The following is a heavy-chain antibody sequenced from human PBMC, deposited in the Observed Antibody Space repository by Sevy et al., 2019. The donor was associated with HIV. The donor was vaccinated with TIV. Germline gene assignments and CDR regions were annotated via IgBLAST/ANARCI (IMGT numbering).Heavy chain of an antibody. Sequence: GGSLRLSCAASGFTFSNYAMNWVRQAPGKGLEWVSAISGSGGTTYYADSVKGRFTISRDNSKNTLYLQMSSLRAEDTAVYYCAKASTIAAARGLFDCWGQGTLVTVSS. CDR3: AKASTIAAARGLFDC. CDR2: ISGSGGTT. CDR1: GFTFSNYA. D-gene: IGHD6-13*01. V-gene: IGHV3-23*01. J-gene: IGHJ4*02.